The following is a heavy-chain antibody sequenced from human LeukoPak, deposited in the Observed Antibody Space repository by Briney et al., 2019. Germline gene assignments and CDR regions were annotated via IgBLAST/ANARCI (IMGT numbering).Heavy chain of an antibody. J-gene: IGHJ6*02. Sequence: PGGSLRLSCAASGFTFSSYAIHWVRQAPGKGLEWVAVIVYDGSKKYYADSVKGRLTISRDNSKNTLYLQMNSLRPEDTAVYYCAKTYGLGHNYYYGMDVWGQGTTVTVSS. CDR2: IVYDGSKK. V-gene: IGHV3-30-3*02. CDR1: GFTFSSYA. CDR3: AKTYGLGHNYYYGMDV. D-gene: IGHD3-10*01.